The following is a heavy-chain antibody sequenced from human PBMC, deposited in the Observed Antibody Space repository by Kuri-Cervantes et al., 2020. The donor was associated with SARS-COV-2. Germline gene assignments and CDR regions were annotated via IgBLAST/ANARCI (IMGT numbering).Heavy chain of an antibody. CDR2: ISGGGGST. CDR3: ARDERYYDILTGDGNAFDI. Sequence: GESLKISCAASGFTFSSYAMSWVRQAPGKGLEWVSAISGGGGSTYYADSVKGRFTISRDNSKNTLYLQMNSLRDEDTAVYYCARDERYYDILTGDGNAFDIWGQGTMVTVSS. J-gene: IGHJ3*02. CDR1: GFTFSSYA. V-gene: IGHV3-23*01. D-gene: IGHD3-9*01.